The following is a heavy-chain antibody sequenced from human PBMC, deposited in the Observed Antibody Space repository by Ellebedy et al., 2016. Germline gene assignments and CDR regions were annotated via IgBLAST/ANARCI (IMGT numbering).Heavy chain of an antibody. CDR3: AKGAVAGSSGWSRADS. CDR1: GFTFDNYA. V-gene: IGHV3-23*01. J-gene: IGHJ4*02. D-gene: IGHD6-19*01. CDR2: ISGSGAGI. Sequence: GGSLRLSCAASGFTFDNYAMNWVRQAPGKGLEWVSAISGSGAGIYYADSVKGRFTISRDNSKNTLFLQMNSLRADDTAVYFCAKGAVAGSSGWSRADSWGQGTLVTVPS.